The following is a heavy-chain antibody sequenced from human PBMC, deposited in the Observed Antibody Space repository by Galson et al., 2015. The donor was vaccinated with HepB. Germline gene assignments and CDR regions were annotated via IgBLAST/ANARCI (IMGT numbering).Heavy chain of an antibody. CDR2: ISYDGSNK. J-gene: IGHJ4*02. Sequence: SLRLSCAASGFTFSSYAMHWVRQAPGKGLEWVAVISYDGSNKYYADSVKGRFTISRDNSKNTLYLQMNSLRAEDTAVYYCARGARGSALPAGGGGLFDYWGQGTLVTVSS. CDR1: GFTFSSYA. CDR3: ARGARGSALPAGGGGLFDY. V-gene: IGHV3-30*04. D-gene: IGHD3-16*01.